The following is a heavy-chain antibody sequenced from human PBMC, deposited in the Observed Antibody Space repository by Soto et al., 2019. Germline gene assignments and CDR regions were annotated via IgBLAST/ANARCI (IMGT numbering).Heavy chain of an antibody. D-gene: IGHD3-10*01. V-gene: IGHV3-33*01. CDR2: ILNDGSNR. Sequence: QVKLVESGGGVVQPGRSLRLSCAASEFTFSNYGMHWDRQAPGKGLEWVAVILNDGSNRFHADSVKDRFTISRDNSKNTLYLQINSLRAEDTAVYYCARDDEYSGNGMDVWGQGTTVTVS. CDR3: ARDDEYSGNGMDV. CDR1: EFTFSNYG. J-gene: IGHJ6*02.